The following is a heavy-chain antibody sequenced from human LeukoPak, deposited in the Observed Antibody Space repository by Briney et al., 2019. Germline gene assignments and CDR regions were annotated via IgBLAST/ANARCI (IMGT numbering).Heavy chain of an antibody. J-gene: IGHJ3*02. CDR1: GFTFSSYA. D-gene: IGHD5-24*01. Sequence: PGRSLRLSCAASGFTFSSYAMHWVRQAPGKGLEWVVVISYDGNNKYYADSVKGRFTISRDNSKNTLYLQMNSLRAEDTAVYYCAIPKSGKRWLQFGGAFDIWGQGTMVTVSS. CDR2: ISYDGNNK. V-gene: IGHV3-30*01. CDR3: AIPKSGKRWLQFGGAFDI.